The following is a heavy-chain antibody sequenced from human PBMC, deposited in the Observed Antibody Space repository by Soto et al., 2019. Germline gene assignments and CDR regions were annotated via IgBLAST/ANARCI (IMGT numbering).Heavy chain of an antibody. J-gene: IGHJ6*02. V-gene: IGHV2-26*01. CDR1: GFSLSNARMG. CDR3: ARISGFYYYYGMDA. Sequence: SGPTLVNPTETLTLTCTVSGFSLSNARMGVSWIRQPPGKALEWLAHIFSNDEKSYSTSLKSRLTISKDTSKSQVVLTMTNMDPVDTATYYCARISGFYYYYGMDAWGQGTTVTVSS. CDR2: IFSNDEK.